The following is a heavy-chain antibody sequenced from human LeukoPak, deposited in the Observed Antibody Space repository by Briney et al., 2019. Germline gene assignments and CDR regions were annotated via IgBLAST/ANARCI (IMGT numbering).Heavy chain of an antibody. V-gene: IGHV3-30*02. D-gene: IGHD6-13*01. CDR1: GFTISSYG. J-gene: IGHJ4*02. CDR3: ATSIGGAGWGFDY. CDR2: IRYDGSNK. Sequence: GGSLRLSCAASGFTISSYGMHWVRQAPGKGLEWVAFIRYDGSNKYYADSVKGRFTISRDNSKNTLYLQMNSLRAEDTAVYYCATSIGGAGWGFDYWGQGTLVTVSS.